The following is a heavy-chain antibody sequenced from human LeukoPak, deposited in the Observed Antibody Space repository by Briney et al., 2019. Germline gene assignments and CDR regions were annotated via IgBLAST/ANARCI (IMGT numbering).Heavy chain of an antibody. V-gene: IGHV3-21*01. J-gene: IGHJ3*02. CDR1: GFTFSSYS. CDR2: ISSSSSYI. CDR3: AALEDTDAFDI. Sequence: GGSLRLSCAASGFTFSSYSMNWVRQAPGKGLEWVSSISSSSSYIYYADSVKGRFTISRANAKNSLYLQMNSLRAEDTAVYYCAALEDTDAFDIWGQGTMVTVSS.